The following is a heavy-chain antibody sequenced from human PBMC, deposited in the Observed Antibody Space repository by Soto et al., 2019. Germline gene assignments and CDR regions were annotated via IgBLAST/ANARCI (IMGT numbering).Heavy chain of an antibody. CDR3: AQEAGSGPLDY. Sequence: QVQLVESGGGVVQPGRSLRLSCAASGFTFSSYGMHWVRQAPGKGLEWVAVISYDGSNKYYADSVKGRFTISRDNSTNMLNLQMNTLSAEVTAFYYCAQEAGSGPLDYWGQGTMVTVSS. CDR1: GFTFSSYG. CDR2: ISYDGSNK. J-gene: IGHJ4*03. D-gene: IGHD3-3*01. V-gene: IGHV3-30*18.